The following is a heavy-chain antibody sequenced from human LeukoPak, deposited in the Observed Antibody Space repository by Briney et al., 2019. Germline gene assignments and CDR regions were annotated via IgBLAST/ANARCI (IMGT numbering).Heavy chain of an antibody. V-gene: IGHV4-59*08. J-gene: IGHJ4*03. CDR2: IYYSGST. D-gene: IGHD1-7*01. CDR1: GGSISYYY. CDR3: AGGPSSLELLKT. Sequence: SETLSLTCTVPGGSISYYYWSWIRQPPGKGLEWIGYIYYSGSTNYFPSLKSRITISLDTSKNQFSVRLSSVTAADTAIYYWAGGPSSLELLKTWGQGTLVTVSS.